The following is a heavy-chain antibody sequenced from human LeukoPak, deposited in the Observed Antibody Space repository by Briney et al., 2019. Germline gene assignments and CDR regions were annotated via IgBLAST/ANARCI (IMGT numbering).Heavy chain of an antibody. CDR2: IYYSGST. D-gene: IGHD6-13*01. V-gene: IGHV4-31*03. CDR3: ARGALAAAGTAYFDY. J-gene: IGHJ4*02. CDR1: GGSISSGGYY. Sequence: PSETLSLTCTVSGGSISSGGYYWSWIRQHPGKGLEWIGYIYYSGSTYYNPSLKSRVTISVDTSKNQFSLKLSSVTAADTAVYYCARGALAAAGTAYFDYWGQGTLVTVSS.